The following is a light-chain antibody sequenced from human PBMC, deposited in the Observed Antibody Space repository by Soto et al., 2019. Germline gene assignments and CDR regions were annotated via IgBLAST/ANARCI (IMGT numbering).Light chain of an antibody. CDR2: AAS. CDR3: QHTSSTPFT. V-gene: IGKV1-39*01. Sequence: DIQMTQSPSTLPASVGDRVTITCRASQSISNWLAWYQQKPGTAPKVLIYAASSLQSGVPSRFSGSGSGTDFTLTISSLQPEDFATYYCQHTSSTPFTFGPGTKVDIK. CDR1: QSISNW. J-gene: IGKJ3*01.